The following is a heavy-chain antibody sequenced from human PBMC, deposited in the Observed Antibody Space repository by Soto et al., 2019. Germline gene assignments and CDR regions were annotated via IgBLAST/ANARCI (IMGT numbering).Heavy chain of an antibody. Sequence: VGSLRLSCAAAGFTFSSYAMSWVRQAPGKGLEWVSAISGSGGSTYYADSVKGRFTISRDNSKNTLYLQMNSLRAEDTAVYYCAQGGDYWDRGYWGQGTLVTVSS. CDR2: ISGSGGST. D-gene: IGHD4-17*01. CDR1: GFTFSSYA. V-gene: IGHV3-23*01. CDR3: AQGGDYWDRGY. J-gene: IGHJ4*02.